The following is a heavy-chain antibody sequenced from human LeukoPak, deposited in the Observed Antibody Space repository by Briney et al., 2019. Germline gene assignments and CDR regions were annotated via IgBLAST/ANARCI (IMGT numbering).Heavy chain of an antibody. CDR2: IFHSGST. J-gene: IGHJ4*02. CDR3: ARDSSSWYY. V-gene: IGHV4-59*01. CDR1: GGSISSYH. Sequence: SETLSLTCTVSGGSISSYHWSWIRQPPGKGLEWIGYIFHSGSTNYNPSLKSRVTISVDTSKNQFSLKLSSVTAADTAVYYCARDSSSWYYWGQGTLVTVSS. D-gene: IGHD6-13*01.